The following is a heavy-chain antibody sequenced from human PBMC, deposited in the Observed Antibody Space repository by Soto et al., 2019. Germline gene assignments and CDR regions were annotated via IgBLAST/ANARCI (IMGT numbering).Heavy chain of an antibody. CDR2: IKQDGSEK. V-gene: IGHV3-7*05. Sequence: GGSLRLSCAASGFTFSSHWMSWVRQAPGKGLEWVANIKQDGSEKYYVDSVKGRFAISRDNAKNSLYLQMNSLRAEDTAVFYCARGNRYYYDSSGLPASTCFDYWGLGTLVTVSS. CDR1: GFTFSSHW. J-gene: IGHJ4*02. D-gene: IGHD3-22*01. CDR3: ARGNRYYYDSSGLPASTCFDY.